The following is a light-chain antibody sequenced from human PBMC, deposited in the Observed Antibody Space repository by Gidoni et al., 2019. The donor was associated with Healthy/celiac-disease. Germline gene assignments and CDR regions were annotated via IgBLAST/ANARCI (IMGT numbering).Light chain of an antibody. Sequence: DIQMTQSPSTLSASVGDRVTITCRASQSITTWLAWYQQKPGKAPKPLIYDASSLESGVPSRFSGSGSGTEFTLTISSLQPEDFATYYCQQYNSFSPNTFGQGTKLEIK. CDR2: DAS. CDR3: QQYNSFSPNT. CDR1: QSITTW. J-gene: IGKJ2*01. V-gene: IGKV1-5*01.